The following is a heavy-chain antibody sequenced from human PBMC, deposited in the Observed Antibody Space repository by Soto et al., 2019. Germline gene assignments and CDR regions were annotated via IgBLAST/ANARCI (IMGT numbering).Heavy chain of an antibody. D-gene: IGHD3-22*01. J-gene: IGHJ3*02. CDR2: ISGSGGTR. CDR3: ARGSDAYDQQSAFDI. CDR1: GFTVSDYY. V-gene: IGHV3-23*01. Sequence: GSLRLSCAASGFTVSDYYMSWIRQAPGKGLEWVSCISGSGGTRYYADSVKGRFTISRDNSKKTLYLQMNSLRDEDTAVYYCARGSDAYDQQSAFDIWGQGTMVTV.